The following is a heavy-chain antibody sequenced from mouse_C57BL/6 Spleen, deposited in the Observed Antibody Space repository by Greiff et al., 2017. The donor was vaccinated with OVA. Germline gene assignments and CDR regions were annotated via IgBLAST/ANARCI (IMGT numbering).Heavy chain of an antibody. CDR2: ISGGGGNT. Sequence: EVKLVESGGGLVKPGGSLKLSCAASGFTFSSYTMSWVRQTPEKRLEWVATISGGGGNTYYPDSVKGRFTISRDNAKNTLYLQMSSLRSEDTALYYCARHASTRSNFFMDYWGQGTSVTVSS. CDR1: GFTFSSYT. D-gene: IGHD2-5*01. J-gene: IGHJ4*01. CDR3: ARHASTRSNFFMDY. V-gene: IGHV5-9*01.